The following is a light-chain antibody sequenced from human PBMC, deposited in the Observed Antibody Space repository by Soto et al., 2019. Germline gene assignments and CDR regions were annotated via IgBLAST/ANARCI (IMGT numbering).Light chain of an antibody. CDR3: LQYGSSPFT. CDR2: GAS. CDR1: QSVSSSY. V-gene: IGKV3-20*01. Sequence: EIVLTQSPGTLSLSPGERATLSCRASQSVSSSYLAWYQQKPGQAPRLLIYGASSRATGIPDRFSGSGSGTDFSLTISRLETYTFAVYYCLQYGSSPFTFGPGNKVDIK. J-gene: IGKJ3*01.